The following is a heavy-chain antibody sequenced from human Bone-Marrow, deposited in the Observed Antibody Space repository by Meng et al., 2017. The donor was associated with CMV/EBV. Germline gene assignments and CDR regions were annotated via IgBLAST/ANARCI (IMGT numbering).Heavy chain of an antibody. CDR1: GFTFSSYW. J-gene: IGHJ6*02. CDR3: ARERKIAVAGTYYYYGMDV. D-gene: IGHD6-19*01. Sequence: LKISCAASGFTFSSYWLHWVRQAPGKGLVWVSRINSDETSTRSADSVKGRFTISTDNAKNTLYLHVNSPTAEDTAVYYCARERKIAVAGTYYYYGMDVWGQGTTVTVSS. V-gene: IGHV3-74*01. CDR2: INSDETST.